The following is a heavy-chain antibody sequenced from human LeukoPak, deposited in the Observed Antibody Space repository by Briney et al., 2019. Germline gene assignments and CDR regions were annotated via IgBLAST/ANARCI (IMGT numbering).Heavy chain of an antibody. CDR3: AKDTYYYDSSGYAFDI. D-gene: IGHD3-22*01. CDR2: ISGSGGST. J-gene: IGHJ3*02. Sequence: GGSLRLSCAASGFTFSSYAMSWVRQAPGEGLEWVSAISGSGGSTYYADSVKGRFTISRDNSKNTLYLQMNSLRAEDTAVYYCAKDTYYYDSSGYAFDIWGQGTMVTVSS. V-gene: IGHV3-23*01. CDR1: GFTFSSYA.